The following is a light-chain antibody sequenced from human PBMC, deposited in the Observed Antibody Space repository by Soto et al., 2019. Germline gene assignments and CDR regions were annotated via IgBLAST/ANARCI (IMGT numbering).Light chain of an antibody. CDR3: TSYTSTSTPYV. CDR1: SSDVGGYNY. V-gene: IGLV2-14*03. Sequence: QSALTQPASVSGSPGQSITISCTGTSSDVGGYNYVSWYQHHPGKAPKLMIYNVNNRPSGVSNRFSGSKSGNTASLTISGLQAEDEADYFCTSYTSTSTPYVFGSGTKLTAL. CDR2: NVN. J-gene: IGLJ1*01.